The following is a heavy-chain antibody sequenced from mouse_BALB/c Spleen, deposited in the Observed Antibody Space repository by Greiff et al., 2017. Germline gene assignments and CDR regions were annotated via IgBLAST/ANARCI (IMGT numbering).Heavy chain of an antibody. CDR3: ARSPITTVVDSFAY. CDR2: IYPGGGYT. D-gene: IGHD1-1*01. CDR1: GYTFTNYW. J-gene: IGHJ3*01. V-gene: IGHV1-63*02. Sequence: QVQLQQSGAELVRPGTSVKISCKASGYTFTNYWLGWVKQRPGHGLEWIGDIYPGGGYTNYNEKFKGQATLTADTSSTTAYMQLSSLTSEDSAVYFCARSPITTVVDSFAYWGQGTLVTVSA.